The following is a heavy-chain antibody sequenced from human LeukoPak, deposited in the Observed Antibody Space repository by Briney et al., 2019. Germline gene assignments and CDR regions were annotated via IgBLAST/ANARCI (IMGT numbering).Heavy chain of an antibody. CDR1: GLTVSSDY. V-gene: IGHV3-53*01. CDR3: ARGPTISSDTFDI. D-gene: IGHD5-24*01. CDR2: TYTGGSS. Sequence: GGSLRLSCAASGLTVSSDYMSWVRQAPGKGLEWVSVTYTGGSSSYAGSVKGRFTVSRDNSKNTLFLQMDDLRVEDTAVYYCARGPTISSDTFDIWGQGTMVTVSS. J-gene: IGHJ3*02.